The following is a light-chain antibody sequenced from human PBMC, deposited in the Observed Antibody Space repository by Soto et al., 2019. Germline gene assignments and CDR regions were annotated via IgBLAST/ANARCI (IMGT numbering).Light chain of an antibody. V-gene: IGKV3D-20*01. J-gene: IGKJ5*01. CDR3: QQYGNEPIT. Sequence: EIVLSQSPATLSLSPGEGATLSCGASESVYSSYVAWYQQKPGLAPRLLIYDASNRATGIPDRFSGSGSGTDYILTINRLEPEDFAVYYCQQYGNEPITFGQGTRLEIK. CDR1: ESVYSSY. CDR2: DAS.